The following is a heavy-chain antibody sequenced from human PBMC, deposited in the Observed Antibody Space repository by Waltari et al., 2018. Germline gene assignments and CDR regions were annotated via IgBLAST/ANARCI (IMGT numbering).Heavy chain of an antibody. J-gene: IGHJ4*02. CDR3: ARDRHGYSGYGGGLYN. CDR2: IIPIFGTA. CDR1: GGTFSSYA. Sequence: QVQLVQSGAEVKKPGSSVKVSCKASGGTFSSYAISWVRQAPGQGLEWMGGIIPIFGTANSAQKFQGRVTITADEATSTAYMELSSLRSEDTAVYYCARDRHGYSGYGGGLYNWGQGTLVTVSS. D-gene: IGHD5-12*01. V-gene: IGHV1-69*12.